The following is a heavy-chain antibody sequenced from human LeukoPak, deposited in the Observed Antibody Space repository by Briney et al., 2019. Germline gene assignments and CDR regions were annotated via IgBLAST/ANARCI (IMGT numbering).Heavy chain of an antibody. CDR1: GFTFSSYS. J-gene: IGHJ4*02. Sequence: GGSLRLSCAASGFTFSSYSMNWVRQAPGKGLEWVSSISSSSSYIYYADSVKGRFTISRDNSKNTLYLQMNSLRAEDTAVYYCARGPEWELLYFDYWGQGTLVTVSS. CDR2: ISSSSSYI. CDR3: ARGPEWELLYFDY. D-gene: IGHD1-26*01. V-gene: IGHV3-21*01.